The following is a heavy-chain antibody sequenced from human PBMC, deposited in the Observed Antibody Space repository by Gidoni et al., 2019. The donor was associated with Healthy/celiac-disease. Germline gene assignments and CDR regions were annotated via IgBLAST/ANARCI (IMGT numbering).Heavy chain of an antibody. D-gene: IGHD6-19*01. Sequence: QVQLVESGGGVVQPGRSLRLSCAASGFPFSSYGMHWVRQAPGKGLEWVAVISYDGSNKYYADSVKGRFTISRDNSKNTLYLQMNSLRAEDTAVYYCAKDRRSQWLVLPDYWGQGTLVTVSS. V-gene: IGHV3-30*18. J-gene: IGHJ4*02. CDR2: ISYDGSNK. CDR3: AKDRRSQWLVLPDY. CDR1: GFPFSSYG.